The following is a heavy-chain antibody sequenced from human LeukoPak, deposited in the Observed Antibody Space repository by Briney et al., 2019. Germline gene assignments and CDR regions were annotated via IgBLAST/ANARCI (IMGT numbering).Heavy chain of an antibody. CDR1: GGSLRGGTFY. CDR2: FDSSGST. CDR3: ARLMDYGGLELYYYMDV. Sequence: SETLSLTSTVSGGSLRGGTFYSGWIRQPPGKGLDWIGNFDSSGSTYYNPSLKSRVTISVDTSKDQFSLNMNSVTAADTAVYYSARLMDYGGLELYYYMDVWGLGTAVTVSS. V-gene: IGHV4-39*01. D-gene: IGHD4-23*01. J-gene: IGHJ6*03.